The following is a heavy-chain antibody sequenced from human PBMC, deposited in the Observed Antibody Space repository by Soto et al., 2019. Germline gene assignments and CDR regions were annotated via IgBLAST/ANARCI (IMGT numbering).Heavy chain of an antibody. J-gene: IGHJ5*02. V-gene: IGHV1-2*02. CDR3: PRDRSGRKNWFDP. D-gene: IGHD2-15*01. CDR2: INPNSGGT. Sequence: ASVKVSCKASGYTFTGYYMHWVRQAPGQGLEWMGWINPNSGGTNYAQKFQGRVTMTRETSISKAYMELSRLRSDDTAVYYCPRDRSGRKNWFDPWGQGTLVTVSS. CDR1: GYTFTGYY.